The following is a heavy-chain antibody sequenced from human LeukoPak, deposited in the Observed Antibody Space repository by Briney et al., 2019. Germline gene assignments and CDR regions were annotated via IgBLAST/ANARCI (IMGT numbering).Heavy chain of an antibody. Sequence: SETLSLTCTVSGGSISSYYWSWIRQPAGKGLEWIGRIHTSGGTNYNPSLKSRVTISVDTSKNQFSLKLSSVTAADTAVYYCARTVGITMVRGVIWWFDPWGQGTLVTVSS. CDR2: IHTSGGT. V-gene: IGHV4-4*07. CDR1: GGSISSYY. J-gene: IGHJ5*02. D-gene: IGHD3-10*01. CDR3: ARTVGITMVRGVIWWFDP.